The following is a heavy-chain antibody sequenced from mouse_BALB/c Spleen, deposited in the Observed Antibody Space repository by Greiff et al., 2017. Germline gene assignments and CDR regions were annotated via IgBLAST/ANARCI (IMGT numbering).Heavy chain of an antibody. V-gene: IGHV2-4-1*01. J-gene: IGHJ4*01. D-gene: IGHD1-1*01. CDR3: GRYDSSTYYAMDY. CDR1: GFSFTSYG. Sequence: VQLKESGPGLVQPSQSLSITCSVSGFSFTSYGVHWVRQSPGKGLEWLGEIWSGGSTDYNAAFISRLIISKDNSKSQVFFQMNSLQADDTTTKYCGRYDSSTYYAMDYWGQGTSVTVSS. CDR2: IWSGGST.